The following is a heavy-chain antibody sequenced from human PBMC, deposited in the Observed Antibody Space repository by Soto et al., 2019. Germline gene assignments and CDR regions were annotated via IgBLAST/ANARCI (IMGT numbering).Heavy chain of an antibody. J-gene: IGHJ4*02. V-gene: IGHV4-34*01. CDR1: GGSFSGYY. D-gene: IGHD6-13*01. CDR2: INHSGST. Sequence: SETLSLTCAVYGGSFSGYYWSWIRQPPGKGLEWIGEINHSGSTNYNPSLKSRVTISVDTSKNQFSLKLSSVTAADTAVYYCARGRRQQQLVRLYYFDYWGQGTLVTVSS. CDR3: ARGRRQQQLVRLYYFDY.